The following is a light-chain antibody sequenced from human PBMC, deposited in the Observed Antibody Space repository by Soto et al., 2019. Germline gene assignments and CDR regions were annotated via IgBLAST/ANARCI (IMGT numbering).Light chain of an antibody. V-gene: IGKV1-27*01. J-gene: IGKJ1*01. CDR3: QKYDSAPQA. CDR2: GAS. Sequence: DIQMTQSPSSLSASVGDRVTITCRASQGIIDYLAWYQQKPGKSPKLLIYGASTLHSGVPSRFSGSGAGTDFSLTISSLQPEDVATYYCQKYDSAPQAFGPGTKVEVK. CDR1: QGIIDY.